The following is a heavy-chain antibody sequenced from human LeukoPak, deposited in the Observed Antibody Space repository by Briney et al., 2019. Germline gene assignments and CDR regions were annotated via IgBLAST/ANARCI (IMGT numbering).Heavy chain of an antibody. Sequence: PGGTLRLSCAASGFTFSSYGMSWVRQAPGKGLEWVSAISGSGGSTYYADSVKGRFTISRDNSKNTLYLQMNSLRAEDTAVYYCAKDRALSPPFDYWGQGTLVTVSS. CDR3: AKDRALSPPFDY. V-gene: IGHV3-23*01. J-gene: IGHJ4*02. D-gene: IGHD3-10*01. CDR1: GFTFSSYG. CDR2: ISGSGGST.